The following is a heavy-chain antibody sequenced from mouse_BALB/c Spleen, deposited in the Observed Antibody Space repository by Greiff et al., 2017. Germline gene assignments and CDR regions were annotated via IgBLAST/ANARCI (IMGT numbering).Heavy chain of an antibody. CDR1: GFSLSTSGMG. D-gene: IGHD2-4*01. J-gene: IGHJ3*01. CDR3: ARAYDYRFAY. Sequence: QVTLKESGPGILQPSQTLSLTCSFSGFSLSTSGMGVSWIRQPSGKGLEWLAHIYWDDDKRYNPSLKSRLTISKDTSRNQVFLKITSVDTADTATYYCARAYDYRFAYWGQGTLVTVSA. CDR2: IYWDDDK. V-gene: IGHV8-12*01.